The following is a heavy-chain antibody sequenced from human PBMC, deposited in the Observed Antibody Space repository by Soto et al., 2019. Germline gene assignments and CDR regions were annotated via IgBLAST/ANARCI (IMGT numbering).Heavy chain of an antibody. CDR2: IDYNGVT. V-gene: IGHV4-39*01. D-gene: IGHD2-15*01. J-gene: IGHJ4*02. CDR1: GGSIYRSGYY. CDR3: GKVLVGATGHTDSDS. Sequence: SETLSLTCTVSGGSIYRSGYYWGWIRQPPGRGLEWIGNIDYNGVTYSNPSLKSRVTIPRDTSKSQFSLKLTSVTAADTALYYCGKVLVGATGHTDSDSWGPGTLVTVSS.